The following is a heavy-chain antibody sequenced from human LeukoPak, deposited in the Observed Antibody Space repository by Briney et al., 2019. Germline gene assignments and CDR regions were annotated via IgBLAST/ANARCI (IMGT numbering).Heavy chain of an antibody. D-gene: IGHD3-10*01. Sequence: SETLSLTCIVSGDSISSYYWSRLRQPAGKGLEWIGRSQTTGSTSYNPSLTSRVSISIDTSKNQLSLRLRSVTAADTAIYYCASMSQPSGSFDLWGQGTLVTVSS. CDR1: GDSISSYY. CDR3: ASMSQPSGSFDL. J-gene: IGHJ4*02. CDR2: SQTTGST. V-gene: IGHV4-4*07.